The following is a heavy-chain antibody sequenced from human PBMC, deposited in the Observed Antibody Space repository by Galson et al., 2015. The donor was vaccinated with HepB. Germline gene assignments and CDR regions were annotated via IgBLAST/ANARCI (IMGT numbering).Heavy chain of an antibody. J-gene: IGHJ3*02. CDR1: GYMFTTYY. CDR2: INPTGGST. Sequence: SVKVSCKASGYMFTTYYIHWVRQAPAQGLEWMGIINPTGGSTNYAQKFQGRVTMTSDTSTSTVYMELSSPRSEDTAVYYCARGRSSGYFDAFDIWGQGTMVTVSS. V-gene: IGHV1-46*01. CDR3: ARGRSSGYFDAFDI. D-gene: IGHD3-22*01.